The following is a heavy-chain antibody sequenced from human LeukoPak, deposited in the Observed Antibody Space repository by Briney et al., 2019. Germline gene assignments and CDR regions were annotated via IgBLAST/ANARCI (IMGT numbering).Heavy chain of an antibody. CDR2: VYRSGST. J-gene: IGHJ4*02. D-gene: IGHD6-19*01. Sequence: PSETLSLTCAVYGGSFSGYYWSWIRQPPGKGLQWIGEVYRSGSTNFNPSLKSRVTISVDTSKNQFSLKLSSVTAADTAVYYCAHNGWYSIDNWGQGTLVTVSS. CDR1: GGSFSGYY. CDR3: AHNGWYSIDN. V-gene: IGHV4-34*01.